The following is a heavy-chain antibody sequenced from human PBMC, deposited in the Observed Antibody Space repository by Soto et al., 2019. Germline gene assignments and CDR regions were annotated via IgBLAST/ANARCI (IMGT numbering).Heavy chain of an antibody. Sequence: ASVKVSCKASGYTFTSYGISWVRQAPGQGLEWMGWISAYNGNTNYAQKLQGRVTMTTDTSTSTAYMELRSLRSDDTAVYYCARLTTPHPSAYYYYMDVWGKGTTVTVSS. V-gene: IGHV1-18*01. CDR3: ARLTTPHPSAYYYYMDV. J-gene: IGHJ6*03. CDR1: GYTFTSYG. CDR2: ISAYNGNT. D-gene: IGHD4-4*01.